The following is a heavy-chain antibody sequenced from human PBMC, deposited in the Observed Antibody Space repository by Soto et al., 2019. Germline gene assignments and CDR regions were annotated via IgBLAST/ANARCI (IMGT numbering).Heavy chain of an antibody. V-gene: IGHV4-4*07. CDR2: IYSSGST. D-gene: IGHD3-22*01. J-gene: IGHJ5*02. CDR3: ARGRGFYSDNYFDP. CDR1: GDYISIYY. Sequence: ETLSLTCTVSGDYISIYYWTWIRQPAGNGLEWIGHIYSSGSTNYNPSLKSRVTMSLDTSKNQLSLSLDSVTAADTAVYYCARGRGFYSDNYFDPWGQGTQVTVSS.